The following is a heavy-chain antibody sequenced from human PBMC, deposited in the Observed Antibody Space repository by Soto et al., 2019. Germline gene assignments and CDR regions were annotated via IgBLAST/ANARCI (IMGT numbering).Heavy chain of an antibody. V-gene: IGHV1-18*01. D-gene: IGHD3-22*01. CDR2: ISPYDDNT. J-gene: IGHJ6*02. CDR1: GYTFNSYG. Sequence: QVQLVQSGTEVKKPGASVKVSCKASGYTFNSYGISWVRQAPGQGLEWMGWISPYDDNTNYAQNLQGRVTMTTDTSTRTAYMELRSLRSDDTAVYYCARGGYYDSSGSRNYHYSGMAAWGQGTTVTVS. CDR3: ARGGYYDSSGSRNYHYSGMAA.